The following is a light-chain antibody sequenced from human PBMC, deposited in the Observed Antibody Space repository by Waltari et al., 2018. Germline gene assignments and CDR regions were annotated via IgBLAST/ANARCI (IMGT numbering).Light chain of an antibody. Sequence: DIVMTQSPDSLAVSLGERATINCQSSQSVLYNSNNKNYLAWYQHKPGQPPKLLIYWASTRESGVPDRFSGSGSGTDFTLTISSLQAEDVAVYYCQQYYSTPDTFGQGTKLEIK. CDR3: QQYYSTPDT. CDR1: QSVLYNSNNKNY. J-gene: IGKJ2*01. V-gene: IGKV4-1*01. CDR2: WAS.